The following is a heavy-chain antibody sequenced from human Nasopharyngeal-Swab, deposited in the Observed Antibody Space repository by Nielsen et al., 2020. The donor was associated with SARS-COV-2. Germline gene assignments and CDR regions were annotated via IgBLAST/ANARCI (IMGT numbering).Heavy chain of an antibody. CDR3: ARGPSVTIFGVVYYYYYGMDV. V-gene: IGHV1-18*01. J-gene: IGHJ6*02. D-gene: IGHD3-3*01. Sequence: ASVKVSCKASGYTFTIYGITWVRQAPGQGLEWMGWISAYNGNTNYAQKLQGRVTMTTDTSTSTAYMELRSLRSDDTAVYYCARGPSVTIFGVVYYYYYGMDVWGQGTTVTVSS. CDR1: GYTFTIYG. CDR2: ISAYNGNT.